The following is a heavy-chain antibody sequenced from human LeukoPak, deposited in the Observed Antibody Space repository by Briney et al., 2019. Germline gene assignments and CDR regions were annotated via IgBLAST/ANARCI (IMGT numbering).Heavy chain of an antibody. Sequence: PGGSLRLSCAASGFIFTDYFMSWIRQAPGKGLEWVAYISGSGSTIYYADSVKGRFTISRNNAKNSLYLQMNSLRVEDTAVYYCARDIHESAPXYDQWGQGTRVTISS. J-gene: IGHJ4*02. CDR3: ARDIHESAPXYDQ. D-gene: IGHD3-16*01. CDR2: ISGSGSTI. V-gene: IGHV3-11*01. CDR1: GFIFTDYF.